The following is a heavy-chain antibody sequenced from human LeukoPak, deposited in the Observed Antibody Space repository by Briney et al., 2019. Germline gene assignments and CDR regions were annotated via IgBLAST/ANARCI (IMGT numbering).Heavy chain of an antibody. CDR2: INPNSGGT. CDR1: GYTFTGYY. D-gene: IGHD2-8*01. J-gene: IGHJ5*02. CDR3: ARDGGIVLTGNWFDP. V-gene: IGHV1-2*02. Sequence: ASVKVSCKASGYTFTGYYMHWVRQAPGQGLEWMGWINPNSGGTNYAQKFQGRVTMTRDTSISTAYMELSRLRSDDTAVYYCARDGGIVLTGNWFDPWGQGTLVTVSS.